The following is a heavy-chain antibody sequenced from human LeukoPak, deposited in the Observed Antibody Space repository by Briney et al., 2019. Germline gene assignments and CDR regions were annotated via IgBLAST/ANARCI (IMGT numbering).Heavy chain of an antibody. Sequence: VASVKVSCKASGYTFTSYGITWVRQAPGQGLEWMGWITTYNGKTYYAQNFQGRVTMTADTSTSTAYMEVRSLRSDDTAVYYCARLSPPIASFCSGGTCYCEGFDPWGQGTLVTVSS. CDR3: ARLSPPIASFCSGGTCYCEGFDP. CDR1: GYTFTSYG. J-gene: IGHJ5*02. D-gene: IGHD2-15*01. CDR2: ITTYNGKT. V-gene: IGHV1-18*01.